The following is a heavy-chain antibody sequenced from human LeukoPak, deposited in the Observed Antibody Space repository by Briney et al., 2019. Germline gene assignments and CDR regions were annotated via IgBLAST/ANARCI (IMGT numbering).Heavy chain of an antibody. J-gene: IGHJ4*02. V-gene: IGHV1-8*02. CDR3: ARGESREDFDY. CDR2: MNPNSGNT. CDR1: GYTFTGYY. Sequence: GASVKVSCKASGYTFTGYYMHWVRQAPGQGLEYMGWMNPNSGNTGYAQKFQGRVTMTRNTSISTAYMELSSLRSEDTAVYYCARGESREDFDYWGQGTLVTVSS.